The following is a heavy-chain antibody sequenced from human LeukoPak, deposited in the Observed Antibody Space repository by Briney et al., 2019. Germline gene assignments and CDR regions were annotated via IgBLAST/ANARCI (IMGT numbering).Heavy chain of an antibody. CDR2: MYLSGTT. J-gene: IGHJ4*02. D-gene: IGHD3-22*01. CDR1: GDSINSLDL. CDR3: AGLVGRYSSGLYYYYFDY. Sequence: SGTLSLTCTVSGDSINSLDLWSWVRQPPGKGLEWIGEMYLSGTTHSNPSVKSRVTISIDKSKNQFFLNLSSVAAADTAVYYCAGLVGRYSSGLYYYYFDYWGQGTLVTVSS. V-gene: IGHV4-4*02.